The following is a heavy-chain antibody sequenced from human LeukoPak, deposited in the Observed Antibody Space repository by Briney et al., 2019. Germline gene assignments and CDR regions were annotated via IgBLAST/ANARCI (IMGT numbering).Heavy chain of an antibody. J-gene: IGHJ6*03. Sequence: PGGSLRLSCAASGFTFSTYAMTWVRQAPGKGLESVSLISATGSTTYYAESVRGRFTISRDNSKNTLYLQMNTLRVEDTAVYYCACTVTTYYYYYYMDVWGKGTTVTVSS. V-gene: IGHV3-23*01. CDR3: ACTVTTYYYYYYMDV. CDR2: ISATGSTT. D-gene: IGHD4-17*01. CDR1: GFTFSTYA.